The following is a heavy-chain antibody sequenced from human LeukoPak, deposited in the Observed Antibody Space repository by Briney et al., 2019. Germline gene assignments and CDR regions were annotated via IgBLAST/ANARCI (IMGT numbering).Heavy chain of an antibody. D-gene: IGHD2-21*02. CDR2: IYRSGST. V-gene: IGHV4-38-2*02. CDR1: DYSMSSSYY. J-gene: IGHJ4*02. Sequence: SETLSLTCAVSDYSMSSSYYWAWIRQPPGKGLEWIGSIYRSGSTDYNPSLKSRVTISVDTSKNQFSLKLRSVTAADTAVYYRARDQAYCGGDCYFDFWGQGTLVTVSS. CDR3: ARDQAYCGGDCYFDF.